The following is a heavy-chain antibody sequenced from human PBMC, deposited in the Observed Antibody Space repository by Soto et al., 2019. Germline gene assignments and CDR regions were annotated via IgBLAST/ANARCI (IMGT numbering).Heavy chain of an antibody. V-gene: IGHV1-8*01. CDR3: ARQVHPGYPSD. CDR1: GYTFTSYD. J-gene: IGHJ4*02. Sequence: GASVKVSCKASGYTFTSYDTNWVRQAPGQGLEWVGWINPTSEYTAHAQKFQGRVTLTREISTATAYMELSSLTSEDTAVYFCARQVHPGYPSDWGPGTQVTVSS. CDR2: INPTSEYT. D-gene: IGHD1-1*01.